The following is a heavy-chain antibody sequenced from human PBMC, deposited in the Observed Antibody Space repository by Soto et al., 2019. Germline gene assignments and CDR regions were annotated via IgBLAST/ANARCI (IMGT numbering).Heavy chain of an antibody. CDR1: GGSFSGYY. V-gene: IGHV4-34*01. Sequence: QVQLQQWGAGLLKPSETLSLTCAVYGGSFSGYYWSWIRQPPGKGLEWIGEINHSGSTNYNPSLKSRVTTSVDTSKNQFSLKLSSVTAADTAVYYCARVGPSDGMDVWGQGTTVTVSS. CDR2: INHSGST. J-gene: IGHJ6*02. CDR3: ARVGPSDGMDV.